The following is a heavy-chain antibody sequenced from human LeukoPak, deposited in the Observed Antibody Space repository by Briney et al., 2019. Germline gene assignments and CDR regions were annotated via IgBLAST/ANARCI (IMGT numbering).Heavy chain of an antibody. Sequence: ASVKVSCKASGYTFTSYYIHWVRQAPGQGLEWMGWINPNSGGTYYAQKFQGRVTLSRDTSISTAYMDLSRLTSDDTAVYYCAVGRDTYGFWDDWGQGTLVTVSS. V-gene: IGHV1-2*02. J-gene: IGHJ4*02. D-gene: IGHD3/OR15-3a*01. CDR3: AVGRDTYGFWDD. CDR2: INPNSGGT. CDR1: GYTFTSYY.